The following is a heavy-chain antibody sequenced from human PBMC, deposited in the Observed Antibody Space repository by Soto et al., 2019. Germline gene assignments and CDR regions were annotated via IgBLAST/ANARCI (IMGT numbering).Heavy chain of an antibody. V-gene: IGHV3-11*01. J-gene: IGHJ4*02. CDR1: GYTFSDYY. CDR2: IDTSGTKI. D-gene: IGHD3-3*01. Sequence: QVQLVESGGDLVKPGGSLRLSCAASGYTFSDYYMSWIRQAPGKGLEWISYIDTSGTKIYYADSVKGRFTITKDTSKNQVVLTMADLDPADTATYYCAHRVLRTVFGLVTTTAIYFDFWGQGTPVAVSS. CDR3: AHRVLRTVFGLVTTTAIYFDF.